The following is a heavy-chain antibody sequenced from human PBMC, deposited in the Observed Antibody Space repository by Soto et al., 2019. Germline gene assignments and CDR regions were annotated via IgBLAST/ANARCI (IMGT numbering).Heavy chain of an antibody. CDR2: IYYSGST. CDR3: ATLWFGEGNY. CDR1: GGSISSSSYY. V-gene: IGHV4-39*01. Sequence: QLQLQESGPGLVKPSETLSLTCTVSGGSISSSSYYWGWIRQPPGKGLEWIGSIYYSGSTYYNPSLXSRVXIXLDTSKNKFSLKLSSVTAADTAVYYCATLWFGEGNYWGQGTLVTVSS. D-gene: IGHD3-10*01. J-gene: IGHJ4*02.